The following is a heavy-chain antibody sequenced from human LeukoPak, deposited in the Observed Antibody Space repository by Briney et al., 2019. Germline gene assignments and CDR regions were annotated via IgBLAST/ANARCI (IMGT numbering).Heavy chain of an antibody. CDR3: ARELGRNAFDV. CDR1: GYTFSDNH. V-gene: IGHV1-2*02. CDR2: ISPNSGGT. Sequence: GASVTVSCKASGYTFSDNHMYWIRQAPGQGLECMGWISPNSGGTNYAQKFQGRITMTGDTSISTGYMELSSLRSDDTAIYFCARELGRNAFDVWGQGTLVTVSS. D-gene: IGHD3-10*01. J-gene: IGHJ3*01.